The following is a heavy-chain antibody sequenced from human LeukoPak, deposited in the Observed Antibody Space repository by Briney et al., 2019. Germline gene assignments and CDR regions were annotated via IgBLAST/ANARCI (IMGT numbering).Heavy chain of an antibody. CDR1: GYTFTGYY. CDR3: ARESFMITFGGVIVSPPDY. J-gene: IGHJ4*02. D-gene: IGHD3-16*02. Sequence: ASVKVSCKASGYTFTGYYMHWVRQAPGQGLEWMGWINPNSGGTNYAQKFQGRVTMTRDTSISTAYVELSRLRSDDTAVYYCARESFMITFGGVIVSPPDYWGQGTLVTVSS. V-gene: IGHV1-2*02. CDR2: INPNSGGT.